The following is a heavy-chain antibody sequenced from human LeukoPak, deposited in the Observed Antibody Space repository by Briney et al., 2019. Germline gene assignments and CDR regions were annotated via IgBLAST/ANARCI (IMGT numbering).Heavy chain of an antibody. CDR2: ISYDGSDK. V-gene: IGHV3-30*18. CDR1: GFTFSSYE. J-gene: IGHJ4*02. D-gene: IGHD6-19*01. CDR3: VKDLHSGWSFDY. Sequence: PGGSLRLSCAASGFTFSSYEMNWVRQAPGKGLEWVAFISYDGSDKNCVDSVQGRFTISRDNSKNTLYLQMNSLRVDDTAVYYCVKDLHSGWSFDYWGQGILVTVSS.